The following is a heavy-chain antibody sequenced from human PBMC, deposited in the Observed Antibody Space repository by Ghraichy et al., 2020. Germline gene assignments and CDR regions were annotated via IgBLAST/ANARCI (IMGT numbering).Heavy chain of an antibody. Sequence: GGSLRLSCAASGFTFSDYGMSWVRQAPGKGLEWVAGISAAGTIYYADSVKGRFSISRDNSKNTVYLQMISLRAEDTAMYYCVKRSSYPEYFQHWGQGALVTVSS. CDR1: GFTFSDYG. CDR3: VKRSSYPEYFQH. CDR2: ISAAGTI. J-gene: IGHJ1*01. V-gene: IGHV3-23*01.